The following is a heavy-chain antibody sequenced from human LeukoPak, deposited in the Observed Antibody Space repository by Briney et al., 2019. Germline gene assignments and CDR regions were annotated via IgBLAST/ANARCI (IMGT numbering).Heavy chain of an antibody. V-gene: IGHV4-30-4*01. J-gene: IGHJ6*04. D-gene: IGHD2-15*01. CDR3: GRAKALLYYYYGMDV. CDR2: IYYSGST. Sequence: PSQTLSLTCTVSGGSISSGDYYWSWIRQPPGKGLEWIGYIYYSGSTYYNPSLKSRVTISVDTSKNQFSLKLSSVTAADTAVYYCGRAKALLYYYYGMDVWGKGTTVTVS. CDR1: GGSISSGDYY.